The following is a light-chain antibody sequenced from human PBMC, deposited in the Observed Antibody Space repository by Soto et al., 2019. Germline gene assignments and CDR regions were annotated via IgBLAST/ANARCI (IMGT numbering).Light chain of an antibody. Sequence: SVLTQPHSASGTPGQRVTISCSGSSYDIGTSSVHWFQQLPGTAPKLLISTTNQRPSGVPERFSGSKSGTSASLAISWLQSEDEADYYCAAWDDSLNGHVFGTGTKVTVL. V-gene: IGLV1-44*01. CDR3: AAWDDSLNGHV. CDR1: SYDIGTSS. CDR2: TTN. J-gene: IGLJ1*01.